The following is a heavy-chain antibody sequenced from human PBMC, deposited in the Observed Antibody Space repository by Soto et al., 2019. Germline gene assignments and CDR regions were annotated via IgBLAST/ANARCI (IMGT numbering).Heavy chain of an antibody. CDR1: GFTFSTYA. V-gene: IGHV3-23*01. Sequence: TGGSLRLSCAASGFTFSTYAMSWVRQAPGKGLEWVSAISGSGVGTYYADSVKGRFTISRDNSKNTLYVQMNSLRAEDTAVYYCAKETSDYILGSLDYWGRGTLVTVSS. CDR2: ISGSGVGT. J-gene: IGHJ4*02. CDR3: AKETSDYILGSLDY. D-gene: IGHD3-16*01.